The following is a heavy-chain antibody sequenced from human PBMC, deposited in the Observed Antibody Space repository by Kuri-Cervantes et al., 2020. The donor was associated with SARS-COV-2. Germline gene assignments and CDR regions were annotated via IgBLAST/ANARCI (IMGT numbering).Heavy chain of an antibody. J-gene: IGHJ3*02. CDR2: ISAYNGNT. D-gene: IGHD1-26*01. CDR3: ARGEGAAPDLDAFDI. Sequence: ASVKVSCKASGYTFTSYGISWVRQAPGQGLEWMGWISAYNGNTNYAQKLQGRVTMTTDISTSTACMELRSLRSDDTAVYYCARGEGAAPDLDAFDIWGQGTMVTVSS. CDR1: GYTFTSYG. V-gene: IGHV1-18*01.